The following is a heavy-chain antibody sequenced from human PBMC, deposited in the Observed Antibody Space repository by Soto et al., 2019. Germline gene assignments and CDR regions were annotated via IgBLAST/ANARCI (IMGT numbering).Heavy chain of an antibody. Sequence: QVQLVQSGAEVKKPGASVKVSCTASGYTFPSYGISLVRQAPGQGLEWMGWISAYNGNTNYAQKLQGRVTMTTAASTSPAYMELRCVRSDDTAGYYCARGPPGGCSGCICYSNYWGQGTLFTVSS. CDR3: ARGPPGGCSGCICYSNY. J-gene: IGHJ4*02. CDR2: ISAYNGNT. CDR1: GYTFPSYG. D-gene: IGHD2-15*01. V-gene: IGHV1-18*01.